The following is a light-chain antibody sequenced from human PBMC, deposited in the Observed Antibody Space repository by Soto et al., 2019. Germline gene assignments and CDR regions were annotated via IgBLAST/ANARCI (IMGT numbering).Light chain of an antibody. Sequence: QSALTQPASVSGSPGQSIAISCTGSGSDVGGYNYVSWYQQHPGKAPKLIIYEVDKRPSGVPDRFSGSKSGSTASLTVSGLQAEDEADYYCSSFAGSNNFVFGSGTKVTVL. CDR3: SSFAGSNNFV. V-gene: IGLV2-8*01. J-gene: IGLJ1*01. CDR2: EVD. CDR1: GSDVGGYNY.